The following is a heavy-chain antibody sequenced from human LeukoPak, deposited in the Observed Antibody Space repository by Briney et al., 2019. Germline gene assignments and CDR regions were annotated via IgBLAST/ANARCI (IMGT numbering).Heavy chain of an antibody. CDR3: ARDKTGGFDY. Sequence: SETLSLTCTVSGGSISTYFWSWIRQPPGKGLDWIGYISYSGGTNYNPSLKSRVTISVDTSKNQFSLNLSSVTAADTAVYYCARDKTGGFDYWGQGTLVTVSS. D-gene: IGHD1-1*01. V-gene: IGHV4-59*01. J-gene: IGHJ4*02. CDR2: ISYSGGT. CDR1: GGSISTYF.